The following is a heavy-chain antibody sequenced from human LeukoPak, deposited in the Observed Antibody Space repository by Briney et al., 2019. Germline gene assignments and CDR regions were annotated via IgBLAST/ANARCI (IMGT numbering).Heavy chain of an antibody. CDR2: FGTRSTSI. CDR3: AREVSEGFDF. Sequence: KSGGSLRLSCTASGFTFSGYSMNWILQAPGKGLEWVSSFGTRSTSIYHAGSVKGRFAISRDNAKNSLYLQMNSLRAEDTAVYYCAREVSEGFDFWGQGTLVTVSS. D-gene: IGHD3-22*01. J-gene: IGHJ4*02. CDR1: GFTFSGYS. V-gene: IGHV3-21*01.